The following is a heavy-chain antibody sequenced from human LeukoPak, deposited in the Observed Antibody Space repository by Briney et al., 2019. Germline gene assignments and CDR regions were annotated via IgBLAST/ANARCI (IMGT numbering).Heavy chain of an antibody. V-gene: IGHV1-2*02. Sequence: ASVKVSCKASGYTFTGYYIHWVRQAPGQGLEWMGWINPNSGGTNYAQKFQGRVTMTRDTSISTAYMELSRLRSDDTAVYYCARGSSGHITWFDPWGQGTLVTVSS. CDR1: GYTFTGYY. J-gene: IGHJ5*02. D-gene: IGHD3-22*01. CDR3: ARGSSGHITWFDP. CDR2: INPNSGGT.